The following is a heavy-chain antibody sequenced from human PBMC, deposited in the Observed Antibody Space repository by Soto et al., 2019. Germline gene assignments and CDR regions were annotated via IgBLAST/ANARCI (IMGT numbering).Heavy chain of an antibody. CDR1: GFTFSTYY. CDR2: INLDGSSR. Sequence: GGSLRLSCAASGFTFSTYYMHWVRQAPGKGPVWVSRINLDGSSRSYADSVKGRFTISRDNAKNTLYLQMNSLRAEDTAVYYCARYYGSGTYCVDYWGQGTLVTVSS. D-gene: IGHD3-10*01. J-gene: IGHJ4*02. V-gene: IGHV3-74*01. CDR3: ARYYGSGTYCVDY.